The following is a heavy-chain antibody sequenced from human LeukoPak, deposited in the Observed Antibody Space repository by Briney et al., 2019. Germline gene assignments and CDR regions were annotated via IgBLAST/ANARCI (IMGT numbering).Heavy chain of an antibody. V-gene: IGHV3-30-3*01. CDR2: ISYDGSNK. CDR3: ARDRYDFWSGYYYYYMDV. Sequence: GGSLRLSCAASGFTFSSYAMHWVRQAPGKGLEWVAVISYDGSNKYYADSVKGRFTISRDNSKNTLYLQMNSLRAEDTAVYYCARDRYDFWSGYYYYYMDVWGKGTTVTVSS. D-gene: IGHD3-3*01. J-gene: IGHJ6*03. CDR1: GFTFSSYA.